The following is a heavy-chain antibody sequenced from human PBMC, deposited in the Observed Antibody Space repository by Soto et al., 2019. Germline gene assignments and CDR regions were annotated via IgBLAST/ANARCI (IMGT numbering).Heavy chain of an antibody. J-gene: IGHJ6*03. Sequence: ASVKVSCKASGYTFTSYDINWVRQATGQGLEWMGWMNPNSGNTGYAQKVQGRVTMTRNTSISTAYMELSSLRSEDTAVYYCARVGADFWSGYYTFYYYYYMDVWGKGTTVTVSS. CDR1: GYTFTSYD. V-gene: IGHV1-8*01. CDR3: ARVGADFWSGYYTFYYYYYMDV. CDR2: MNPNSGNT. D-gene: IGHD3-3*01.